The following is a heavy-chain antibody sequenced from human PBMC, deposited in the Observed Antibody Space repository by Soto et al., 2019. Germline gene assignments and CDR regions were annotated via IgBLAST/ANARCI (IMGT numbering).Heavy chain of an antibody. CDR1: GFSLSSSGVG. CDR3: AHTLPPWGGMDV. CDR2: IYWHDDK. D-gene: IGHD7-27*01. Sequence: QITLKESGPTLVKPTQTLTLTSTFSGFSLSSSGVGVVWIRQPPGKALEWLALIYWHDDKRYSPSLKRRRTSTQDTTKNQVVRTMTLMDPVDTATYYGAHTLPPWGGMDVWGQGTTVTVSS. V-gene: IGHV2-5*01. J-gene: IGHJ6*02.